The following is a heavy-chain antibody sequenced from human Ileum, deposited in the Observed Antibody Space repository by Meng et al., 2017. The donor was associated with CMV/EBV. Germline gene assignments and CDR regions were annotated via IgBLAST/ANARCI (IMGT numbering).Heavy chain of an antibody. CDR2: IRSKANNYAT. CDR3: TNGLRGVGAFDY. J-gene: IGHJ4*02. Sequence: GESLKISCAASGFTFSGSAMHWVRQASGKGLEWVGRIRSKANNYATAYAASVKGRFTISRDDSKNTLYLQMNSLKTEDTAVYYCTNGLRGVGAFDYWGQGALVTVSS. D-gene: IGHD3-16*01. V-gene: IGHV3-73*01. CDR1: GFTFSGSA.